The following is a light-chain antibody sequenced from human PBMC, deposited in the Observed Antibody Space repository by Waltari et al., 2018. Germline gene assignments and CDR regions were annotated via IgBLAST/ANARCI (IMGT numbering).Light chain of an antibody. CDR1: SPNIGAGYV. Sequence: QSGLTQPPSVSGAPAQRVTISCPGSSPNIGAGYVVHWYQLFPGTAPKLLIYVNGSRPSGVPDRFSGSKSGTSASLAIARLQAEDEADYYCQSYDNTSGSIFGGGTKLTVL. J-gene: IGLJ2*01. V-gene: IGLV1-40*01. CDR2: VNG. CDR3: QSYDNTSGSI.